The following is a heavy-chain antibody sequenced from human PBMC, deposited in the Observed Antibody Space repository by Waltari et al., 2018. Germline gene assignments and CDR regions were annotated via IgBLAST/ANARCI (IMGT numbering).Heavy chain of an antibody. V-gene: IGHV1-69*14. CDR3: ARDTGPHYYDSSGYYDY. CDR2: IIPIFGTA. D-gene: IGHD3-22*01. CDR1: GGTFSSYA. Sequence: QVQLVQSGAEVKKPGSSVKVSCKASGGTFSSYAISWVRQAPGQGLEWMGGIIPIFGTANYAQKFQVRVTITADKSTSTAYMELSSLRSEDTAVYYCARDTGPHYYDSSGYYDYWGQGTLVTVSS. J-gene: IGHJ4*02.